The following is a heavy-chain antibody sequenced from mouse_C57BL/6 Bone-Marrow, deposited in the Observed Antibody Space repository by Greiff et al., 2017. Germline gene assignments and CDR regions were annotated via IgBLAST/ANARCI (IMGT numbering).Heavy chain of an antibody. CDR3: ARPYYGSSYNFDY. D-gene: IGHD1-1*01. V-gene: IGHV1-69*01. CDR2: IDPSDSYT. J-gene: IGHJ2*01. Sequence: VQLQQPGAELVMPGASVKLSCKASGYTFTSYWMHWVKQRPGQGLEWIGEIDPSDSYTNYNQKFKGKSTLTVDKSSSTAYMQLSSLTSEDSAVYYCARPYYGSSYNFDYWGQGTTLPVSS. CDR1: GYTFTSYW.